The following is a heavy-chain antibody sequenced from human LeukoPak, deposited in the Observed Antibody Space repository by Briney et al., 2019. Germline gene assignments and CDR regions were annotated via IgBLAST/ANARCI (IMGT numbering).Heavy chain of an antibody. V-gene: IGHV4-34*01. CDR3: ARGSRGPFITPRKYWYFDL. CDR2: INHSGST. D-gene: IGHD3-10*01. CDR1: GGSFSGYY. J-gene: IGHJ2*01. Sequence: SETLSLTCAVYGGSFSGYYWSWIRQPPGKGLEWIGEINHSGSTNYNPSLKSRVTISVDTSKNQFSLKLSSVTAADTAVYYCARGSRGPFITPRKYWYFDLWGRGTLVTVSS.